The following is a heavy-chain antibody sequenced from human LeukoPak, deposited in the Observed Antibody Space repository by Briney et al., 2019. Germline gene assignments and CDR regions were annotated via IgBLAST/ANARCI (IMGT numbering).Heavy chain of an antibody. CDR3: ARETPQPYYYYGMDV. V-gene: IGHV4-59*01. CDR2: IYYSGST. CDR1: GGSISSYY. D-gene: IGHD4-23*01. Sequence: SETLSLTCTVSGGSISSYYWSWIRQPPGKGLEWIGYIYYSGSTNYNPSLKNRVTISVDTSKNQFSLKLSSVTAADTAVYYCARETPQPYYYYGMDVWGQGTTVTVSS. J-gene: IGHJ6*02.